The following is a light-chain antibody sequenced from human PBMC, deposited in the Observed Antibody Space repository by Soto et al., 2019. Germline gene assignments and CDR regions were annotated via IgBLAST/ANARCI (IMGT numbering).Light chain of an antibody. J-gene: IGKJ5*01. CDR3: QQYSTFPVT. V-gene: IGKV1-5*03. CDR2: KAS. CDR1: QSINGW. Sequence: DIQLTQSPSTLSASVGDRVTITCRASQSINGWLAWYQQKPGQAPNLLIYKASTLESGVPSRFSGSGPGTEFTLTISSLQPDDFATYYCQQYSTFPVTFGQGTRLEIK.